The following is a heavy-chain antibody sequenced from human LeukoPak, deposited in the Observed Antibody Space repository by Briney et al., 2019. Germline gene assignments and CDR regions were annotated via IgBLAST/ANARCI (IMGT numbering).Heavy chain of an antibody. CDR1: DFIFSSYA. CDR2: INSNGDST. CDR3: ATEILYYYDSSGYYVDYFGY. J-gene: IGHJ4*02. Sequence: GGSLRLSCAASDFIFSSYAMNWVRQAPGKGLEFVSIINSNGDSTFHANSVKGRFTVSRDNSKNTLYLQMASLRAEDTAVYYCATEILYYYDSSGYYVDYFGYWGQGTLVTVSS. D-gene: IGHD3-22*01. V-gene: IGHV3-64*01.